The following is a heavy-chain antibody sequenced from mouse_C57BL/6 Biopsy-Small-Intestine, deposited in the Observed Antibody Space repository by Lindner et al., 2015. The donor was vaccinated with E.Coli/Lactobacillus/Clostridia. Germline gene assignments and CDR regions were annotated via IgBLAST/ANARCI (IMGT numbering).Heavy chain of an antibody. V-gene: IGHV1-19*01. Sequence: SVKVSCKASGFPFSDYYINWVRQAPGQGLEWVAFIDPSNGRTDFAEKFRGRVSITRDMSTSTVYMEMSSLTSEDTAVYYCAREGGEVKLLMYVLDYWGQGTLVTVSS. CDR2: IDPSNGRT. J-gene: IGHJ4*01. CDR3: AREGGEVKLLMYVLDY. D-gene: IGHD2-12*01. CDR1: GFPFSDYY.